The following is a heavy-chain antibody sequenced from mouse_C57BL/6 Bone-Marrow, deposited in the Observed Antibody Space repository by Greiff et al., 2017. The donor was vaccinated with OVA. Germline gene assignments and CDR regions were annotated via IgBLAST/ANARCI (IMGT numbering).Heavy chain of an antibody. CDR2: INPNNGGT. CDR1: GYTFTDYY. V-gene: IGHV1-26*01. D-gene: IGHD2-3*01. Sequence: VQLQQSGPELVKPGASVKISCKASGYTFTDYYMNWVKQSHGKSLEWIGDINPNNGGTSYNQKFKGKATLTVDKSSSTAYMELRSLTSEDSAVYYCASLYDGYPDYWGQGTTLTVSS. J-gene: IGHJ2*01. CDR3: ASLYDGYPDY.